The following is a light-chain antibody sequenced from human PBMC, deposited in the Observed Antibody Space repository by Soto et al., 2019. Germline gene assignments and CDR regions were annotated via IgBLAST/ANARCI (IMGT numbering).Light chain of an antibody. CDR2: GAS. Sequence: ILLSPCPATLSVSPGERATLSCLASQSVSSNLAWYQQNPGQAPRLLIYGASTRATGIPARFSGSGSGTEFTLTISSLQSEDFAVYYCQQYNNWPPWTFGQGPKVDFK. J-gene: IGKJ1*01. CDR3: QQYNNWPPWT. CDR1: QSVSSN. V-gene: IGKV3-15*01.